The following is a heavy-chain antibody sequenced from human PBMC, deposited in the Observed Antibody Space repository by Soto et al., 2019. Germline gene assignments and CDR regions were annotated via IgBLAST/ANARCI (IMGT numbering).Heavy chain of an antibody. CDR2: ISSSSSYI. Sequence: GGSLRLSCAASGFTFSSYSMNWVRQAPGKGLEWVSSISSSSSYIYYADSVKGRFTISRDNAKNSLYLQMNSLRAEDTAVYYCARSYCTNGVCYFDYWGQGTLVTVSS. D-gene: IGHD2-8*01. CDR1: GFTFSSYS. J-gene: IGHJ4*02. CDR3: ARSYCTNGVCYFDY. V-gene: IGHV3-21*01.